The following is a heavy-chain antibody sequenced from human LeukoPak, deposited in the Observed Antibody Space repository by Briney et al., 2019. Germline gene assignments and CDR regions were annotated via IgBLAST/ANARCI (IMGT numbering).Heavy chain of an antibody. D-gene: IGHD3-3*01. CDR3: ARDPRQASYYDFWSGPGGYFDY. CDR1: GYTFTSYY. CDR2: INPSGGST. V-gene: IGHV1-46*01. Sequence: ASVKVSCKASGYTFTSYYMHWVRQAPGQGLEWMGIINPSGGSTSYAQKFRGRVTMTRDTSTSTVYMELSSLRSEDTAVYYCARDPRQASYYDFWSGPGGYFDYWGQGTLVTVSS. J-gene: IGHJ4*02.